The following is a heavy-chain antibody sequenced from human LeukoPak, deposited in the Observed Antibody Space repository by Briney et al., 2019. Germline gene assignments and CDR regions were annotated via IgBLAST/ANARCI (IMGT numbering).Heavy chain of an antibody. Sequence: SVRVSCKASGGTFSSYAISWVRQAPGQGLEWMGRIIPILGIANYAQKFQGRVTITADKSTSTAYMELSSLRSEDTAVYYCARVSTPVATIDYWGQGTLVTVSS. CDR1: GGTFSSYA. J-gene: IGHJ4*02. D-gene: IGHD5-12*01. CDR2: IIPILGIA. V-gene: IGHV1-69*04. CDR3: ARVSTPVATIDY.